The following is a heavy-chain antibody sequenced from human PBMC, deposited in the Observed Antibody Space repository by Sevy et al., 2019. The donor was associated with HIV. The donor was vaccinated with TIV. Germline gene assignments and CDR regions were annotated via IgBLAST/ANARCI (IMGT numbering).Heavy chain of an antibody. Sequence: SETLSLTCTVSGGSISSGGYYWSWIRQHPGKGMEWIGYIYYSGRTYYNPSLKSRVTISVDTSKNQFSLKLSSVTAADTAVYYCARVYYDFWSGYFAGNWFDPWCQGTLVTVSS. CDR3: ARVYYDFWSGYFAGNWFDP. J-gene: IGHJ5*02. CDR2: IYYSGRT. D-gene: IGHD3-3*01. V-gene: IGHV4-31*03. CDR1: GGSISSGGYY.